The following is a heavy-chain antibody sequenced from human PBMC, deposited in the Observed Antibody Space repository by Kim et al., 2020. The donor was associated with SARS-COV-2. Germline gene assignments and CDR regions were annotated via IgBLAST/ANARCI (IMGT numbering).Heavy chain of an antibody. J-gene: IGHJ4*02. D-gene: IGHD3-22*01. Sequence: NYAQQLQGRVTMTTDTSTSTAYMELRSLRSDDTAVYYCATSSGYYYVGDYWGQGTLVTVSS. CDR3: ATSSGYYYVGDY. V-gene: IGHV1-18*01.